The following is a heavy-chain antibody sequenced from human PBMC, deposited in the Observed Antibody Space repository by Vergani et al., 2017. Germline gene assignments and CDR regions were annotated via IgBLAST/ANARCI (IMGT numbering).Heavy chain of an antibody. D-gene: IGHD3-16*01. CDR3: ARMIVRNYYYYGMDV. Sequence: QVQLVQSGAEVKKPGSSVKVSCKASGGTFSSYAISWVGQAPGQGLEWMGRIIPIFGTANYAQKFQGRVTITADESTSTAYMELSSLRSEDTAVYYCARMIVRNYYYYGMDVWGQGTTVTVSS. V-gene: IGHV1-69*13. J-gene: IGHJ6*02. CDR2: IIPIFGTA. CDR1: GGTFSSYA.